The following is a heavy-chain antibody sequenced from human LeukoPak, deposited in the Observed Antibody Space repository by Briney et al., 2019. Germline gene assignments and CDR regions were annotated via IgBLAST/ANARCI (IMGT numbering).Heavy chain of an antibody. CDR1: GYTFTSYG. V-gene: IGHV1-18*01. CDR3: ARDREYGSGSYYIDY. CDR2: ISAYNGNT. D-gene: IGHD3-10*01. Sequence: GASVKVSCKASGYTFTSYGISWVRQAPGQGLEWMGWISAYNGNTNYAQKLQGRVTMTTDTSTSTAYMELRSLRSEDTAVYYCARDREYGSGSYYIDYWGQGTLVTVSS. J-gene: IGHJ4*02.